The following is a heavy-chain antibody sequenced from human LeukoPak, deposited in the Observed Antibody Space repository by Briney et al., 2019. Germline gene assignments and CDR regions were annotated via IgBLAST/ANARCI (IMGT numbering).Heavy chain of an antibody. CDR3: ARHSNIAAAVEFDY. V-gene: IGHV1-18*01. D-gene: IGHD6-13*01. Sequence: GASVKVSCKASGYTFTSYGISWVRQAPGQGLEWMGWISAYNGNTNYAQKLQGRVTMTTDTSTSTAYMELRSLRSDDTAVYYCARHSNIAAAVEFDYWGQGTLVTVPS. J-gene: IGHJ4*02. CDR2: ISAYNGNT. CDR1: GYTFTSYG.